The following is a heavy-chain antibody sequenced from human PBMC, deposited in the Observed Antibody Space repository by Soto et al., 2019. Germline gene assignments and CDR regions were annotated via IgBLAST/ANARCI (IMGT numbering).Heavy chain of an antibody. CDR2: LWHDGTNK. CDR1: GFSFSNYA. V-gene: IGHV3-33*01. J-gene: IGHJ3*02. CDR3: AREGGGLDAFDI. D-gene: IGHD5-12*01. Sequence: QVQLVESGGGVVQPGGSLRLSCAASGFSFSNYAMHWVRQAPGKGLEWVALLWHDGTNKHYLDSVKGRFTISRDNSKNTLYLQMNSLRVEDTAVYYCAREGGGLDAFDIWGQGTMVTVSS.